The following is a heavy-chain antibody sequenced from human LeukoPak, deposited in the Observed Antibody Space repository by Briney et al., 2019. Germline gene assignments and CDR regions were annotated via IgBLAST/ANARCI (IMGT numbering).Heavy chain of an antibody. CDR1: GGSISSYY. D-gene: IGHD3-9*01. V-gene: IGHV4-59*08. CDR3: ARQLRYFDWLSNRPYFDY. J-gene: IGHJ4*02. Sequence: PSETLSLTCTVSGGSISSYYWSWIRQPPGKGLEWIGYIYYSGSTNYNPSLKSRVTISVDTSKNQFSLKLSSVTAADTAVYYCARQLRYFDWLSNRPYFDYWGQGTLVTVSS. CDR2: IYYSGST.